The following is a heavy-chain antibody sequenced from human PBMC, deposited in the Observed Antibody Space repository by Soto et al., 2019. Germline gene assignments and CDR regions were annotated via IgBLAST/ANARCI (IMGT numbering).Heavy chain of an antibody. Sequence: VGSLRLSCAASGFTFNNYGMSCVRQAPGKGLEWVSAITDSGGSTYYADSVKGRFTISRDNSKNTVYLQMNSLRAEDTAVYYCAKDATVVNLYDFDYCGQGTLVTVSS. V-gene: IGHV3-23*01. CDR1: GFTFNNYG. CDR2: ITDSGGST. D-gene: IGHD4-17*01. J-gene: IGHJ4*02. CDR3: AKDATVVNLYDFDY.